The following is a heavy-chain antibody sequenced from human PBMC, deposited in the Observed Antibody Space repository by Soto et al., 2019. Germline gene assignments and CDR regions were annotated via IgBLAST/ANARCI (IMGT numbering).Heavy chain of an antibody. CDR1: GFTFSSYA. V-gene: IGHV3-23*01. CDR3: AKDIGFGSGYYPFGY. D-gene: IGHD3-22*01. J-gene: IGHJ4*02. Sequence: GGSLRLSCAASGFTFSSYAMSWVRQAPGKGLEWVSAISGSGGSTYYADSVKGRFTISRDNSKNTLYLQMNSLRAEDTAVYYCAKDIGFGSGYYPFGYWGQGTLVTVSS. CDR2: ISGSGGST.